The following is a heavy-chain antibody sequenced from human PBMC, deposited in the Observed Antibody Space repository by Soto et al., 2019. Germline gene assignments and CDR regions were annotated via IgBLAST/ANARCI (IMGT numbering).Heavy chain of an antibody. Sequence: SETLSLTCTVSGGSIGNQYWTWIRQRPGKGLEWIGHISYSGNTNYNPSLKSRVLIPQDTSNSQFSLRLSSVTAADTAVYYCARRDWNEAFDIWGQGTMVTVSS. D-gene: IGHD1-1*01. CDR1: GGSIGNQY. CDR3: ARRDWNEAFDI. J-gene: IGHJ3*02. V-gene: IGHV4-59*11. CDR2: ISYSGNT.